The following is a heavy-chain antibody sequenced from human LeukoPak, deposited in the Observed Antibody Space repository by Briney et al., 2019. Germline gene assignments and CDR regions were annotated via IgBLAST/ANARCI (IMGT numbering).Heavy chain of an antibody. V-gene: IGHV3-7*01. CDR2: INQDGSET. CDR1: GFSFLGYW. J-gene: IGHJ4*02. D-gene: IGHD3-10*01. CDR3: ARFGSGRQFFYFDF. Sequence: GGSLRLSCAVSGFSFLGYWMTWVRQAPGKGLEWVANINQDGSETYYVDSVKGRFTISRANPKNSLYLQMNSLRAEDTALYYCARFGSGRQFFYFDFWGQGALVTVSS.